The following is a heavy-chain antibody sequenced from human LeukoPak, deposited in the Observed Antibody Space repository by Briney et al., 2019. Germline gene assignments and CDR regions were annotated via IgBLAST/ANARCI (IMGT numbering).Heavy chain of an antibody. V-gene: IGHV3-30*04. Sequence: GGSLRLSCAASGFTFSSYAMHWLRQAPGKGLEGVAVISYDESNKYYADSVKGRVTIARDNSNSTLYLQMNSLGAEDTAVYYCARGGRGSGWYGSYFDYWGQGTLVTVSS. D-gene: IGHD6-19*01. CDR2: ISYDESNK. CDR1: GFTFSSYA. CDR3: ARGGRGSGWYGSYFDY. J-gene: IGHJ4*02.